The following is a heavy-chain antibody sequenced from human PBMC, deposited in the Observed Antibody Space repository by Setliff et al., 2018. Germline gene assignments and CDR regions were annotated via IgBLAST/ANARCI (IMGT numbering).Heavy chain of an antibody. CDR1: GGSTSNYY. J-gene: IGHJ4*02. D-gene: IGHD3-22*01. Sequence: PSETLSLTCTVSGGSTSNYYWSWIRQPAGKGLEWIGRIYTSGSTNYNPSLKSRVSISVDTSKNQFSLKLSSVTAADTAVYYCARESRYYYDNLGTLDYWGQGTLVTVSS. CDR2: IYTSGST. V-gene: IGHV4-4*07. CDR3: ARESRYYYDNLGTLDY.